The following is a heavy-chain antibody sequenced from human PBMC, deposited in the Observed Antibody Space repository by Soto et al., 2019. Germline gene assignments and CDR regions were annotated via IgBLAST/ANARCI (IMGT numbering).Heavy chain of an antibody. Sequence: GGSLRLSCAASGCTFISYAMILISQAQGKGLEWVSAISGSGGSTYYADSVKGRFTISVDTSKNQFSLKLSSVTAADTAVYYCARLHYDYVWGSYRNNWFDPWGQGTLVTVSS. CDR2: ISGSGGST. D-gene: IGHD3-16*02. CDR3: ARLHYDYVWGSYRNNWFDP. J-gene: IGHJ5*02. V-gene: IGHV3-23*01. CDR1: GCTFISYA.